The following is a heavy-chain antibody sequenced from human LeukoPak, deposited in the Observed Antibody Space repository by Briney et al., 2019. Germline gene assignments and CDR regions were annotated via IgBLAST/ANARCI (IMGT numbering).Heavy chain of an antibody. V-gene: IGHV4-4*09. CDR2: IYTSGST. CDR1: GGSISSYY. J-gene: IGHJ5*02. Sequence: SETLSLTCTVSGGSISSYYWSWIRRPPGKGLEWIGYIYTSGSTNYNPSLKSRVTISVDTSKNQFSLKLSSVTAADTAVYYCARLSGRLSNWFDPWGQGTLVTVSS. D-gene: IGHD3-10*01. CDR3: ARLSGRLSNWFDP.